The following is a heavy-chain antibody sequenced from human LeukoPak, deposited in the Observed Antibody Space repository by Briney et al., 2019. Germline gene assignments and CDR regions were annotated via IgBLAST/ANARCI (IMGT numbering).Heavy chain of an antibody. D-gene: IGHD3-22*01. CDR1: GGSISSSSYY. J-gene: IGHJ3*02. CDR3: ARDTFTVTMIVVVPPGAFDI. Sequence: SETLSLTCTVSGGSISSSSYYWGWIRQPPGKGLEWIGSIYHSGSTYYNPSLKSRVTISVDTSKNQFSLKLSSVTAADTAVYYCARDTFTVTMIVVVPPGAFDIWGQGTMVTVSS. CDR2: IYHSGST. V-gene: IGHV4-39*07.